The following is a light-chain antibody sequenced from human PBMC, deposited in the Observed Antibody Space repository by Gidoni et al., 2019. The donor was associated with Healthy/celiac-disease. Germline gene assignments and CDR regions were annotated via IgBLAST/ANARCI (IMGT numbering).Light chain of an antibody. V-gene: IGKV3-11*01. Sequence: EIELTQSPATLSLSPGERATLSCRASQSVSSYLAWYQQKPGQAHRLLIYDASNRATGIPARFSGSGSGTDFTLTISSLEPEDFAVYYCQQRSNWPPTFGGGTKVEIK. CDR1: QSVSSY. J-gene: IGKJ4*01. CDR3: QQRSNWPPT. CDR2: DAS.